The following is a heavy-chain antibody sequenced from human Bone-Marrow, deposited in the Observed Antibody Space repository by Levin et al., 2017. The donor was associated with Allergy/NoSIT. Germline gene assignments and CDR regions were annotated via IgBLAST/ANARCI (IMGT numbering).Heavy chain of an antibody. J-gene: IGHJ6*02. Sequence: VASVKVSCKASGCTFTSYDINWVRQATGQGLEWMGWMNPNSGNTGYAQKFQGRVTMTRNTSISTAYMELSSLRSEDTAVYYCARGYYDSSGYRTYYYYYGMDVWGQGTTVTVSS. D-gene: IGHD3-22*01. CDR1: GCTFTSYD. CDR2: MNPNSGNT. V-gene: IGHV1-8*01. CDR3: ARGYYDSSGYRTYYYYYGMDV.